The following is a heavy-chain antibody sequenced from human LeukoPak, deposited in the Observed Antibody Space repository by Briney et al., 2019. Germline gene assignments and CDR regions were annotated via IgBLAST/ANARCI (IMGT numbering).Heavy chain of an antibody. V-gene: IGHV1-18*01. D-gene: IGHD6-19*01. Sequence: GASVKVSCKASGYTFTSYGISWVRQAPGQGLEWMGWIGAYNGNTHYAQKLQGRVTMTRDTSISTAYMELSRLRSDDTAVYYCARDREAGTDYYYYYMDVWGQGTTVTVSS. CDR1: GYTFTSYG. CDR2: IGAYNGNT. J-gene: IGHJ6*03. CDR3: ARDREAGTDYYYYYMDV.